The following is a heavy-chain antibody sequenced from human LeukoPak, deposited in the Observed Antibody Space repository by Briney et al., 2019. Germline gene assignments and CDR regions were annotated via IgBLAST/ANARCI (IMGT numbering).Heavy chain of an antibody. J-gene: IGHJ4*02. V-gene: IGHV1-46*01. CDR3: ARAPVDTAMVVESYFDY. CDR1: EYTFTSYY. CDR2: INPSGGST. D-gene: IGHD5-18*01. Sequence: ASVKVSCKASEYTFTSYYMHWVRQAPGQGLEWMGIINPSGGSTSYAQKFQGRVTMTRDTSTNTVYMELSSLRSEDTAVYYCARAPVDTAMVVESYFDYWGQGTLVTVSS.